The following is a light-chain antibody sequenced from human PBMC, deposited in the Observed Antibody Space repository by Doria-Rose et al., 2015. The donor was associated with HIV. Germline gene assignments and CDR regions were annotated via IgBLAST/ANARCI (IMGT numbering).Light chain of an antibody. CDR1: QRVKSSY. CDR2: DTS. Sequence: TQSPGTLSLSPGERATLSCRASQRVKSSYLAWYQPKPGQAPRLLIYDTSTRATGIPDRFSGSGSGTDFTLTISRREPEDVAVYYCQQYGTSRGAFGQGTRLEIK. V-gene: IGKV3-20*01. J-gene: IGKJ5*01. CDR3: QQYGTSRGA.